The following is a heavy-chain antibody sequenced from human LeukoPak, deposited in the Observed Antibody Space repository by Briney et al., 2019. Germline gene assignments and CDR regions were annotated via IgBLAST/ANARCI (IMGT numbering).Heavy chain of an antibody. V-gene: IGHV4-4*02. J-gene: IGHJ4*02. Sequence: PSETLSLTCTVSGDSINSLDLWSWVRQPPGKGLEWIGEMYLSGTTHSNPSVKSRVTISIDKSKNQFFLNLSSVTAADTAVYYCARRRITMVRGVRLPFNYFDYWGQGTLVTVSS. D-gene: IGHD3-10*01. CDR2: MYLSGTT. CDR3: ARRRITMVRGVRLPFNYFDY. CDR1: GDSINSLDL.